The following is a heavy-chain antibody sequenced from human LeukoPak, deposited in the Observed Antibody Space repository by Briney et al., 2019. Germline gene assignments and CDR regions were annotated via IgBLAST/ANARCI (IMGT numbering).Heavy chain of an antibody. V-gene: IGHV4-59*01. Sequence: PSETLSLTCTVSGGSISSYYWSWIRQPPGKGQEWIGYIYYSGSTNYNPSLKSRVTISVDTSKNQFSLKLSSVAAADTAVYYCARDRGLRSFDYWGQGTLVTVSS. CDR2: IYYSGST. D-gene: IGHD5-12*01. CDR1: GGSISSYY. J-gene: IGHJ4*02. CDR3: ARDRGLRSFDY.